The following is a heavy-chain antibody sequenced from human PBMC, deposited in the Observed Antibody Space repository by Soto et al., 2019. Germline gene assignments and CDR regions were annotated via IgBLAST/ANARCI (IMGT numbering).Heavy chain of an antibody. Sequence: SVKVSCKSSGYTFTGYYMHWVRQAPGQGLEWMGWINPNSGGTNYAQKFQGWVTMTRDTSISTAYMELSRLRSDDTAVYYCARGAPSPYYYDSSGYFDYWGQGTLVTVSS. V-gene: IGHV1-2*04. D-gene: IGHD3-22*01. CDR1: GYTFTGYY. CDR3: ARGAPSPYYYDSSGYFDY. CDR2: INPNSGGT. J-gene: IGHJ4*02.